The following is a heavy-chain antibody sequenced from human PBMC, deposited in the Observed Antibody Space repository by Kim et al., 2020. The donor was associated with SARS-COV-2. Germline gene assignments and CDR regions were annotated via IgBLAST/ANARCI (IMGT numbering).Heavy chain of an antibody. Sequence: GGSLRLSCAASGFTFSSYAMSWVRQAPGKGLEWVSVIYSGGSSTYYADSVKGRFTISRDNSKNTLYLQMNSLRAEDTAVYYCASGSYLDYWGQGTLVTVSS. D-gene: IGHD1-26*01. CDR1: GFTFSSYA. CDR2: IYSGGSST. J-gene: IGHJ4*02. V-gene: IGHV3-23*03. CDR3: ASGSYLDY.